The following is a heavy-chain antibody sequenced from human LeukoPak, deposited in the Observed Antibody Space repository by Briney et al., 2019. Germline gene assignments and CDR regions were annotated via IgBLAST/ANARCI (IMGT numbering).Heavy chain of an antibody. V-gene: IGHV4-39*01. J-gene: IGHJ4*02. CDR2: IYHSGNT. CDR1: VHLNSIRSHS. D-gene: IGHD3-3*01. Sequence: SETLSLLCTVSVHLNSIRSHSCAWIRQSPGKGLEWIGNIYHSGNTYYHPSLKSRVTISVDTSKNQVALKLMSLTAADTAVYYCARRDGFCASASCYNFDYWGQGTPVAVSS. CDR3: ARRDGFCASASCYNFDY.